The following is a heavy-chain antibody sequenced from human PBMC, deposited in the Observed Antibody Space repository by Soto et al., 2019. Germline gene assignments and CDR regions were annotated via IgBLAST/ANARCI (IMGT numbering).Heavy chain of an antibody. CDR3: ASRRRGQKGIAVPVGY. J-gene: IGHJ4*02. CDR2: ISGSGGST. CDR1: GFTFSSYA. D-gene: IGHD6-19*01. V-gene: IGHV3-23*01. Sequence: EVQLLESGGGLVQPGGSLRLSCAASGFTFSSYAMSWVRQAPGKGLEWVSAISGSGGSTYYADSVKGRFTISRDNSKNTLYLQMNSLRAEDTAVYYCASRRRGQKGIAVPVGYWGQGTLVTVSS.